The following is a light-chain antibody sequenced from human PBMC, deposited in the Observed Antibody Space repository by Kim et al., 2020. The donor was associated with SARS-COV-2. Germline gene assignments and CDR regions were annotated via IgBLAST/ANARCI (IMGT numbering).Light chain of an antibody. V-gene: IGLV3-1*01. CDR3: QAWDSRTYVV. J-gene: IGLJ2*01. CDR2: QHT. Sequence: SYELTQPPSVSVSPGQTASITCSGDKLGDKYACWYQQKPGQSPVLVIYQHTKRPSGIPERFSGSNSGNTATLTISGTQAMDEADYYCQAWDSRTYVVFGGGTQLTVL. CDR1: KLGDKY.